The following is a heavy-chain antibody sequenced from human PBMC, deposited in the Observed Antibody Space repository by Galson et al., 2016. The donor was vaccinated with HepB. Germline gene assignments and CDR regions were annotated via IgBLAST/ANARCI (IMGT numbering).Heavy chain of an antibody. Sequence: TLSLTCSVSGGSVSSKGYFWPWIRQHPGKGLEWIGYIYYTGNTYYTPYLKSRLDMSVDTSKNQVSLRLSSVTVADTAVYYCARDRYLDSSGHNYLDPWGQGTLVTVSS. CDR3: ARDRYLDSSGHNYLDP. CDR1: GGSVSSKGYF. V-gene: IGHV4-31*03. D-gene: IGHD3-22*01. CDR2: IYYTGNT. J-gene: IGHJ5*02.